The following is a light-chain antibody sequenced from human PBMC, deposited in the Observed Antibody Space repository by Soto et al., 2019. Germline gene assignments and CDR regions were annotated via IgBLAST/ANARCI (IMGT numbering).Light chain of an antibody. V-gene: IGKV1-5*03. Sequence: DIQMTQSPSTLSASVGDRVTITCRASQSISSWLAWYQQKPGKAPKLLIYKASSLESGVPSRFSGSGSGTEFTLIISSLPPDDFATYYCQHHNSYSYTFGQGPKLEIK. J-gene: IGKJ2*01. CDR1: QSISSW. CDR3: QHHNSYSYT. CDR2: KAS.